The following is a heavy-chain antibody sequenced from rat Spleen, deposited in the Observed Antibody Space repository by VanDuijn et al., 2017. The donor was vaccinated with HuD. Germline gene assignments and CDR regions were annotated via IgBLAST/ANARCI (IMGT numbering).Heavy chain of an antibody. CDR2: ITNNVGNV. CDR3: TRENYYSGEY. D-gene: IGHD1-1*01. J-gene: IGHJ2*01. Sequence: EVQLVESGGGLVQPGRSLKLSCAASGFNFNDYWMNWIRQAPGKGLEWVASITNNVGNVYYPDSVKGRFTVSRDNAQNTLYLQMNSLRSEDTATYYCTRENYYSGEYWGQGVRVTVSS. V-gene: IGHV5-31*01. CDR1: GFNFNDYW.